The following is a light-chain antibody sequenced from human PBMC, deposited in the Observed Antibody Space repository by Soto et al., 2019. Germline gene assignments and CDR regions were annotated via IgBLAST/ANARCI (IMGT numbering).Light chain of an antibody. V-gene: IGLV2-8*01. CDR1: SSDVGGYNY. Sequence: QSVLHQPPSAYGSPGQSVTLSCPGTSSDVGGYNYVSWYQQHPGKAPKLMIYEVSKRPSGVPDRFSGSKSGNTASPTVSGLQAEDEADYYCSSYAASNNPYVFGTETKVIVL. CDR3: SSYAASNNPYV. J-gene: IGLJ1*01. CDR2: EVS.